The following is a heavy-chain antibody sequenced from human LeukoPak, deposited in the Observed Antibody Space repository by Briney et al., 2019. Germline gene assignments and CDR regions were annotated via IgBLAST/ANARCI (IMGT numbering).Heavy chain of an antibody. Sequence: PSQTLSLTCTVSGGSLSSGGYYWSWIRQPPGKGLEWIGYIYYSGSTYYNPSLKSRVTISVDTSKNQFSLKLSSVTAADTAVYYCARARLGVAFDYWGQGTLVTVSS. V-gene: IGHV4-31*03. CDR2: IYYSGST. J-gene: IGHJ4*02. CDR1: GGSLSSGGYY. D-gene: IGHD6-19*01. CDR3: ARARLGVAFDY.